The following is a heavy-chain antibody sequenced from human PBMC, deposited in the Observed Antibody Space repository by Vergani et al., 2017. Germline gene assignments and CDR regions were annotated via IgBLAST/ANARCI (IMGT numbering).Heavy chain of an antibody. J-gene: IGHJ3*01. CDR3: TTSIRGKRRAFDV. CDR1: GLTFRMYI. CDR2: ISDSGDDT. D-gene: IGHD3-10*01. Sequence: EGQLVESGGDWVQRGGSLRLSCVASGLTFRMYIMRWVRQAPGKGPEWVSTISDSGDDTQYADSVKGRFTISRDNSRNTLFLQMDRLRVEDTAQYYCTTSIRGKRRAFDVWGQGTMVTVSS. V-gene: IGHV3-23*04.